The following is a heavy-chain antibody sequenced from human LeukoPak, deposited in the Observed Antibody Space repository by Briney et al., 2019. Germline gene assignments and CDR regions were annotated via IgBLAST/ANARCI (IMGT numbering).Heavy chain of an antibody. CDR2: IYYSGST. Sequence: SETLSLTCAVSGGSISSYYWSWIRQPPGKGLEWIGYIYYSGSTNYNPSLKSRVTISVDTSKNQFSLKLSSVTAADTAVYYCAGGGGDSSGYDYWGQGTLVTVSS. CDR3: AGGGGDSSGYDY. D-gene: IGHD3-22*01. J-gene: IGHJ4*02. CDR1: GGSISSYY. V-gene: IGHV4-59*08.